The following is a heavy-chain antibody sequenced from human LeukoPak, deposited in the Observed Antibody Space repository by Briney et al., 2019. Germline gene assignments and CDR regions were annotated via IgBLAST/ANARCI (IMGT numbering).Heavy chain of an antibody. J-gene: IGHJ6*03. Sequence: GGSLTLSCAASGFTFSNAWMSWVRQAAGRGREWVGRIKSKTDGGTTDYAAPVKGRFTISRDDSKNTLYLQMNSLKTEDTDVYYCTTRRYYYDSSGSTYHMDVWGKGTTVTVSS. V-gene: IGHV3-15*01. CDR1: GFTFSNAW. CDR3: TTRRYYYDSSGSTYHMDV. D-gene: IGHD3-22*01. CDR2: IKSKTDGGTT.